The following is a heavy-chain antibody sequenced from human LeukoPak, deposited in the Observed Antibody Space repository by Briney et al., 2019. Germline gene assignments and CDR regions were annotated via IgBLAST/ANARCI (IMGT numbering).Heavy chain of an antibody. Sequence: ASVKVSCKASGYTFTSYYINWVRQATGQGREWMGWMNPNSGNTGYAQKFQGRVTMTRNTSISTAYMELSSLRSEDTAVYYCARARAVRGLYYYYYYGMDVWGQGTTVTVSS. V-gene: IGHV1-8*01. CDR2: MNPNSGNT. D-gene: IGHD3-10*01. CDR3: ARARAVRGLYYYYYYGMDV. CDR1: GYTFTSYY. J-gene: IGHJ6*02.